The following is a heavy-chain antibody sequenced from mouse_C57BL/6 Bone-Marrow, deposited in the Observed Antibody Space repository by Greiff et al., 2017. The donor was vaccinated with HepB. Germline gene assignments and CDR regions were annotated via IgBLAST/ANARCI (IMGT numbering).Heavy chain of an antibody. D-gene: IGHD1-1*01. Sequence: EVKLQESGPGLVKPSQSLSLTCSVTGYSINSGYYWNWIRQFPGNKLEWMGYISYDCSNNYNPSLKNRISITRDTSKNQFFLKLNYVTTEDTATYYLARYQKDYYGSSHLDYWGQGTTLTVSS. J-gene: IGHJ2*01. V-gene: IGHV3-6*01. CDR2: ISYDCSN. CDR3: ARYQKDYYGSSHLDY. CDR1: GYSINSGYY.